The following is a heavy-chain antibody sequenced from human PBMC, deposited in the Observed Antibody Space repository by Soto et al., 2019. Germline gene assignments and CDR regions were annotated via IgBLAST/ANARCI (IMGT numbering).Heavy chain of an antibody. D-gene: IGHD6-13*01. CDR2: IYYSGST. Sequence: PSETLSLTCTVSGGSIRSYYWSWIRQSPGKGLEWIGYIYYSGSTIYNPSLESRVTISVDTSKNQFSLKLSSATAADTAVYYCARGGQIAAAGPDYWGQGTLVTVSS. CDR3: ARGGQIAAAGPDY. CDR1: GGSIRSYY. V-gene: IGHV4-59*01. J-gene: IGHJ4*02.